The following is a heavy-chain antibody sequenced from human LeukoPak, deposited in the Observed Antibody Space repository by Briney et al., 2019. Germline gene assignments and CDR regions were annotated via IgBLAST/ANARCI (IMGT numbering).Heavy chain of an antibody. J-gene: IGHJ4*02. Sequence: GGSLRLSCAGSGFAVSSSYMSWVRQAPGKGLEWVSVIYSDDKTYYADSVKGRFTISRDNTKNTLYLQMNSLRVEDTAVYYCAADSSGWYPNYWGQGTLVTVSA. V-gene: IGHV3-66*01. CDR2: IYSDDKT. CDR1: GFAVSSSY. D-gene: IGHD6-19*01. CDR3: AADSSGWYPNY.